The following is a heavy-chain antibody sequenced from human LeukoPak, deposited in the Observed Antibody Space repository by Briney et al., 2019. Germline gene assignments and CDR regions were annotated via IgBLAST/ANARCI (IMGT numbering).Heavy chain of an antibody. CDR1: GGSISSYY. Sequence: KPSETLSLTCTVSGGSISSYYWSWIRQPPGKGLEWIGYIYYSGSTNYNPSLKSRVTISVDTSKNQFSLKLSSVTAADTAVYYCARAEGGYCSGGSCPFDYWGQGTLVTVSS. V-gene: IGHV4-59*01. CDR3: ARAEGGYCSGGSCPFDY. D-gene: IGHD2-15*01. J-gene: IGHJ4*02. CDR2: IYYSGST.